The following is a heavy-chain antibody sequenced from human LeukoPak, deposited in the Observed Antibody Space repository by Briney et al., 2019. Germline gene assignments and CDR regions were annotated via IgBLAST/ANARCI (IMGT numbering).Heavy chain of an antibody. Sequence: PGGSLRLSCAASGFTFSSYAMSWVRQAPGKGLEWVSAISGSGGSTYYADSVKGRFTISRDKSKNTLYLQMNSLRAEDTAVYYCARDPGYNYAVGAFDIWGQGTMVTVSS. CDR2: ISGSGGST. V-gene: IGHV3-23*01. J-gene: IGHJ3*02. D-gene: IGHD5-18*01. CDR3: ARDPGYNYAVGAFDI. CDR1: GFTFSSYA.